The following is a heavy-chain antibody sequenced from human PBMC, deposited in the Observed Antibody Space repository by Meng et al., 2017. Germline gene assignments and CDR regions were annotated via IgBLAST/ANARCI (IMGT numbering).Heavy chain of an antibody. V-gene: IGHV1-2*02. CDR3: ARVLLLPRTYYYDSSGYYYYFDY. D-gene: IGHD3-22*01. CDR1: GYTFTGYY. J-gene: IGHJ4*02. CDR2: INPNSGDT. Sequence: ASVKVSCKASGYTFTGYYMHWVRQAPGQGLEWMGWINPNSGDTSYAQNFQGRVTMTRDTSITTAYMELSRLTSDDTAVYYCARVLLLPRTYYYDSSGYYYYFDYWGQGTLVTVSS.